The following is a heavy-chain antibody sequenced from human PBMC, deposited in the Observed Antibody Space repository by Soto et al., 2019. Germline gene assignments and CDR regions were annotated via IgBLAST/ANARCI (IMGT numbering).Heavy chain of an antibody. Sequence: ASVKVSCKASGGTFSSYAISWLRQSPGQGLEWMGGIIPIFGTANYAQKFQGRVTITADESTSTAYMELSSLRSEDTAVYYCARVSHRYNWNYYVWGQGTTVTVSS. CDR1: GGTFSSYA. CDR2: IIPIFGTA. D-gene: IGHD1-7*01. J-gene: IGHJ6*02. V-gene: IGHV1-69*13. CDR3: ARVSHRYNWNYYV.